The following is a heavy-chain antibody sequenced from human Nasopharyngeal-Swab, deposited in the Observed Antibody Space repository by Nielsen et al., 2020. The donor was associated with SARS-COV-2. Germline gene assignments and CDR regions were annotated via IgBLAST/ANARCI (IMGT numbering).Heavy chain of an antibody. V-gene: IGHV4-38-2*02. CDR1: GFSIISNHY. J-gene: IGHJ4*02. CDR2: INHRGNT. Sequence: SETLSLTCNVSGFSIISNHYWGWIRQSPGKRLEWIATINHRGNTYYNPSLESRVTISADTSKDHFFLRVTFGTAADTAVYYCVRMYYDLLTGYFSVGGNFDYWGPGTLVTVSS. CDR3: VRMYYDLLTGYFSVGGNFDY. D-gene: IGHD3-9*01.